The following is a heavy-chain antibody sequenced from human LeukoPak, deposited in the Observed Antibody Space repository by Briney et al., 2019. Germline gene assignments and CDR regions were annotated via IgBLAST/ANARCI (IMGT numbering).Heavy chain of an antibody. Sequence: PSETLSLTCTVPGGSISSSSHYWGWIHQPPGKGLEWIASIHYSGGSNYNPSLKSRVTISVDTSKNQVSLKVRSVTAADTAVYYCAKHESLIAFDIWGQGTMVTVSS. V-gene: IGHV4-39*01. CDR3: AKHESLIAFDI. CDR2: IHYSGGS. J-gene: IGHJ3*02. CDR1: GGSISSSSHY.